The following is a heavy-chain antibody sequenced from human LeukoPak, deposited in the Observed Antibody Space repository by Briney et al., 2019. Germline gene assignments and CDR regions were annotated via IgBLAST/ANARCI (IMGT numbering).Heavy chain of an antibody. J-gene: IGHJ5*02. V-gene: IGHV4-61*02. D-gene: IGHD6-13*01. CDR3: ARDAVILSSSWYNWFDP. Sequence: SETLSLTCTVSGGSISSGSYYWSWIRQPAGKGLEWIGRIYTSGSTNYNPSLKSRVTISVDTSKNQLSLKLSSVTAADTAVYYCARDAVILSSSWYNWFDPWGQGTLVTVSS. CDR1: GGSISSGSYY. CDR2: IYTSGST.